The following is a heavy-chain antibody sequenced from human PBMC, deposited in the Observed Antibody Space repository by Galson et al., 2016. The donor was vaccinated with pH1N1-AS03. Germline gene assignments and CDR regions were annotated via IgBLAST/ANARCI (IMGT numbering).Heavy chain of an antibody. Sequence: SETLSLTCTVSGGSIGSYYWGWIRQPPGKGLEWIANIYYTGSTYYNPSLKSRVTISVDTSKNQFSLKLNSVTAADTALYYCARRRGFSSDYYGLDVWGQGTTVTVSS. D-gene: IGHD5-18*01. J-gene: IGHJ6*02. CDR1: GGSIGSYY. CDR3: ARRRGFSSDYYGLDV. CDR2: IYYTGST. V-gene: IGHV4-39*01.